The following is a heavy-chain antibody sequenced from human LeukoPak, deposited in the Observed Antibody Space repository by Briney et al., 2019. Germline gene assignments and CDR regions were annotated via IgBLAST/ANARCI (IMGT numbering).Heavy chain of an antibody. CDR1: GFTFSSYN. D-gene: IGHD1-26*01. V-gene: IGHV3-20*04. J-gene: IGHJ4*02. CDR3: ARDHDFLGATDY. Sequence: GGSLRLSCAASGFTFSSYNMNWVRQTPGQGLEWVSGINWNGGSTGYADSVKGRFTISRDNAKNSLYLQMNSLRAEDTALYYCARDHDFLGATDYWGQGTLVTVSS. CDR2: INWNGGST.